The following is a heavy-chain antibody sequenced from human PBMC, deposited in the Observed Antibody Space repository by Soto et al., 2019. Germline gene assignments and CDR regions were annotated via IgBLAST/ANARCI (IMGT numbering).Heavy chain of an antibody. V-gene: IGHV1-3*05. CDR1: GYTFTSYA. CDR3: ASCEGSREPYGMDV. Sequence: QVQLVQSGAEEKKPGASVKVSCKASGYTFTSYAMHWVRQAPGQRLGWMGWINAGNGNTKYSQKFQGRVTITRDTSASTAYMELSSLRSEDTAVYYCASCEGSREPYGMDVWGQGTTVTVSS. CDR2: INAGNGNT. J-gene: IGHJ6*02. D-gene: IGHD6-13*01.